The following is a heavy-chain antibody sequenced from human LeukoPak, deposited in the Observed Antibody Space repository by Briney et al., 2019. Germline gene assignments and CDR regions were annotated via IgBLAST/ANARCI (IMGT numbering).Heavy chain of an antibody. V-gene: IGHV3-30*04. Sequence: PGRSLRLSCVASGFSFSGYAIHWVRQAPGKGLEWVARISYNGGRKDYADSVKGRFTIDRENSKNTVYLQMNSLRPDDTAIYFCARQEARNYYYEGLDYWGQGNLVTVSS. CDR3: ARQEARNYYYEGLDY. D-gene: IGHD3-22*01. CDR2: ISYNGGRK. J-gene: IGHJ4*02. CDR1: GFSFSGYA.